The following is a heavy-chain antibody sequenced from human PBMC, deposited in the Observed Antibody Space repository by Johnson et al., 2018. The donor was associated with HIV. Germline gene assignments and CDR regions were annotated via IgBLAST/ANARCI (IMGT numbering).Heavy chain of an antibody. CDR3: ARGLGDSSGYTDAFDI. J-gene: IGHJ3*02. Sequence: EVQLVESGGGLIQPGGSLRLSCAASGFTVSSNYMSWVRQAPGNGLEWVSVIYSGGSTYYADSVKGRFTISRDNSKNTLYLQMNSLRAEDTAVYYCARGLGDSSGYTDAFDIWGQGTMVTVSS. D-gene: IGHD3-22*01. CDR2: IYSGGST. V-gene: IGHV3-53*01. CDR1: GFTVSSNY.